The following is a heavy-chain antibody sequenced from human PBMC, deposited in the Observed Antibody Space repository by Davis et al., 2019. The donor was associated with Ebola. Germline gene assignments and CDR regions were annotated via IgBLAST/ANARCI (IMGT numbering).Heavy chain of an antibody. CDR3: ARFGVSNGVDV. V-gene: IGHV3-23*01. D-gene: IGHD5/OR15-5a*01. J-gene: IGHJ6*02. CDR2: ISVRDDTT. CDR1: GFTFSTYA. Sequence: PGGSLRLSCAASGFTFSTYAMSWARQAPGKGLEWVSTISVRDDTTYYADSVKGRFTISRDNSKNTLYLQMNSLRAEDTAVYYCARFGVSNGVDVWGQGTMVTIS.